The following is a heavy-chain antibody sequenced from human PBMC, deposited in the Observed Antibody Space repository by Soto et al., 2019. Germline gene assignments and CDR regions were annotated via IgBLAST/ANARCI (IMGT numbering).Heavy chain of an antibody. CDR3: ARLSATVTLDY. V-gene: IGHV4-59*08. J-gene: IGHJ4*02. CDR1: GGSISSYY. CDR2: IYHSGST. D-gene: IGHD4-17*01. Sequence: SETLSLTCTVSGGSISSYYWSWIRQPPGKGLEWIGYIYHSGSTNYNPSLKSRVTISVDTSKNQFSLKLSSVTAADTAVYYCARLSATVTLDYWGQGTLVTVSS.